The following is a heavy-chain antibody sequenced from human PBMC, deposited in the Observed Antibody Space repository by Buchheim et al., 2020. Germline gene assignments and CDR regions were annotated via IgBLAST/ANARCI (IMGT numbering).Heavy chain of an antibody. J-gene: IGHJ6*03. CDR2: ISYDGSNK. CDR3: AKGLLLYADYYYYYMDV. V-gene: IGHV3-30*18. Sequence: VQLVESGGGLVQPGGSLRLSCAASGFTFSSYWMHWVRQAPGKGLVWVAVISYDGSNKYYADSVKGRFTISRDNSKNTLYLQMNSLRAEDTAVYYCAKGLLLYADYYYYYMDVWGKGTT. D-gene: IGHD2-2*02. CDR1: GFTFSSYW.